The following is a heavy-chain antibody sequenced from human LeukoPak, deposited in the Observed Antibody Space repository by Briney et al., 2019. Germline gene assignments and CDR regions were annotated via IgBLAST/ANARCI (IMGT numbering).Heavy chain of an antibody. Sequence: PSETLSLTCTVSGGSISNYYWSWIRQPAGKGLEWIGRIYTSGTTTYNPSLTSRVTMSVDTSKNQFSLQVTSVTAADTAVYYCARGLAAAADRALDYWGQGTLVTVSS. J-gene: IGHJ4*02. V-gene: IGHV4-4*07. CDR3: ARGLAAAADRALDY. CDR1: GGSISNYY. CDR2: IYTSGTT. D-gene: IGHD6-13*01.